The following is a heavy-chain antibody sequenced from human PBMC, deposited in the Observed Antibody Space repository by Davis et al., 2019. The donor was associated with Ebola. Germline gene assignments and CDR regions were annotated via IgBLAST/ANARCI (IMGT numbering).Heavy chain of an antibody. CDR1: GVTFRSYG. D-gene: IGHD6-13*01. J-gene: IGHJ4*02. V-gene: IGHV1-69*13. Sequence: SVKVSCKASGVTFRSYGFSWVRQAPGQGLEWMGGIIPIFGTANYAQKFQGRVTITADESTNTVYMEVRSLRSEDTARYYCASRPNRAAAGDYWGQGTRVTVSS. CDR2: IIPIFGTA. CDR3: ASRPNRAAAGDY.